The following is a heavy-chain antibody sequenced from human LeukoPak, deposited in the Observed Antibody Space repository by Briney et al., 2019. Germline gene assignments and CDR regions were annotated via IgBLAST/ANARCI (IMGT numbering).Heavy chain of an antibody. CDR1: GGTFSSYA. CDR2: IIPIFGTA. J-gene: IGHJ4*02. Sequence: SVKVSCKASGGTFSSYAISWVRQAPGQGLEWMGGIIPIFGTANYAQKFQGRVTITADESTSTAYMELSSLRSEDTAVCYCARSPRGYCSGGSCYPFDYWGQGTLVTVSS. D-gene: IGHD2-15*01. CDR3: ARSPRGYCSGGSCYPFDY. V-gene: IGHV1-69*01.